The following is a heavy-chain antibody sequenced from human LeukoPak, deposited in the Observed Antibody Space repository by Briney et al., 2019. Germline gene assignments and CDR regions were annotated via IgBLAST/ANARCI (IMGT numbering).Heavy chain of an antibody. CDR2: ISGGDVRT. Sequence: PGGSLRLSCAASGFTFSSYAMSWVRQAPGKGLEWVSAISGGDVRTYYADSVKGRFTISRDNSKNTLYLQMNSLRAEDTAVYYCAKDTETFTVTTGYFLDYWGQGTLVTVSS. V-gene: IGHV3-23*01. D-gene: IGHD4-17*01. J-gene: IGHJ4*02. CDR3: AKDTETFTVTTGYFLDY. CDR1: GFTFSSYA.